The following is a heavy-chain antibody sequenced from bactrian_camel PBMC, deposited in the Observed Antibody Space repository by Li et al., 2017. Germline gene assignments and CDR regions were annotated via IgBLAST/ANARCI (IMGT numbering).Heavy chain of an antibody. CDR1: GFTFSSYW. J-gene: IGHJ6*01. V-gene: IGHV3S1*01. Sequence: HVQLVESGGGLVQPGGTLRLSCAASGFTFSSYWMYWVRQAPGKGLEWVSTINSGGGTTYYADSVEGRFTISRDNAKNTLYLHMNSLKSEDTALYYCATIWIPYGDSWYGGADFGYWGQGTQVTVS. CDR3: ATIWIPYGDSWYGGADFGY. CDR2: INSGGGTT. D-gene: IGHD6*01.